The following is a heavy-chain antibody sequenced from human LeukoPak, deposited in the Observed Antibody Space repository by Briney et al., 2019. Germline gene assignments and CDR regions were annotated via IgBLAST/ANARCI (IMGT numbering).Heavy chain of an antibody. Sequence: PGGSLRLSCTASGXTFGDYAMSWVRQAPGKGLEWVSFIRTKTYGGTTEYAASVKGRFTISRDDSKSIAYLQMNSLKTEDTAVYYCTTTPGITGTTWFDPGGQGTLVTVSA. CDR3: TTTPGITGTTWFDP. J-gene: IGHJ5*02. CDR1: GXTFGDYA. D-gene: IGHD1-14*01. CDR2: IRTKTYGGTT. V-gene: IGHV3-49*04.